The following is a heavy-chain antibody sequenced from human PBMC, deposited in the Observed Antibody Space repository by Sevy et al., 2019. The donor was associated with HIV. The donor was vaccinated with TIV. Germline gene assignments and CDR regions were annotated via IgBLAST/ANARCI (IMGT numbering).Heavy chain of an antibody. CDR2: ISYDGSNK. CDR3: AKDGGDCGYDY. D-gene: IGHD2-21*02. J-gene: IGHJ4*02. CDR1: GFTFSSYG. Sequence: GGSLRLSCAASGFTFSSYGMHWVRQAPGKGLEWVAVISYDGSNKYYADSVKGRFTISRDNSKNTLYLQMNSLRAEDTAVYYCAKDGGDCGYDYWGQGTLVTVSS. V-gene: IGHV3-30*18.